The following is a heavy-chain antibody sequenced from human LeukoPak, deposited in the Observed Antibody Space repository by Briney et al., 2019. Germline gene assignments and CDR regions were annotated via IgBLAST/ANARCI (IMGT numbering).Heavy chain of an antibody. Sequence: SETLSLTCSVSGGSISSSSSYWGWIRQPPGKGLEWIGEINHSGSTNYNPSLKSRVTISVDTSKNQFSLKLSSVTAADTAVYYCARRLARDWMVPRHLNWFDPWGQGTLVTVSS. J-gene: IGHJ5*02. V-gene: IGHV4-39*07. CDR3: ARRLARDWMVPRHLNWFDP. CDR1: GGSISSSSSY. D-gene: IGHD4/OR15-4a*01. CDR2: INHSGST.